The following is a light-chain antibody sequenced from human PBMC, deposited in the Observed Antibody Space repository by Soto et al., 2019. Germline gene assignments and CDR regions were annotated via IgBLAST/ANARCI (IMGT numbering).Light chain of an antibody. CDR3: QQYDNLPIT. CDR1: QDISNY. J-gene: IGKJ5*01. V-gene: IGKV1-33*01. Sequence: DNQMSHSPSSLSASVRDRVTITCQSSQDISNYLNWYQQKPGKAPRLLIYDASNLETGVPSRFSGSGSGTDFTFTISSLQPEDIATYYCQQYDNLPITFGQGTRLEIK. CDR2: DAS.